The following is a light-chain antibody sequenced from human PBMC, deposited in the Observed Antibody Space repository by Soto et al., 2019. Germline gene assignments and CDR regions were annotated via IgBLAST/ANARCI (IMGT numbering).Light chain of an antibody. CDR2: NNN. CDR3: AAWDVTLNGLYV. V-gene: IGLV1-44*01. Sequence: QSVLTQPPSASGTPGQRVTIFCSGSSSNIGSSSVNWYQQLPGTAPKLLIYNNNQWPSGVPDRFSGSKSGTSASLAISGLQSEDEADYYCAAWDVTLNGLYVFGTGTKATVL. CDR1: SSNIGSSS. J-gene: IGLJ1*01.